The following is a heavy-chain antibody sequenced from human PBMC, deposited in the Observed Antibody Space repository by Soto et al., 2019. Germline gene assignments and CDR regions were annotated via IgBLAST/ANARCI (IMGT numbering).Heavy chain of an antibody. CDR3: ASASADTAMVVDYYGMDV. CDR2: IIPIFGTA. CDR1: GGTFSSYA. D-gene: IGHD5-18*01. V-gene: IGHV1-69*06. Sequence: QVQLVQSGAEVKKPGSSVKFSCKSSGGTFSSYAISWVRHAPGQGREWMGGIIPIFGTANYAQKFQGRVTITADTSTSTAYMELSSLRSEATAVYYCASASADTAMVVDYYGMDVWGQGTTVTASS. J-gene: IGHJ6*02.